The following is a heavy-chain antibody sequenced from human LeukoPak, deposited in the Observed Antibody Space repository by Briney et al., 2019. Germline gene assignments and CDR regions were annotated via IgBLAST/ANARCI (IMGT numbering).Heavy chain of an antibody. CDR2: IIPIFGTA. D-gene: IGHD4-17*01. Sequence: ASVKVSCKASGGTFSSYAISWVRQAPGQGLEWMGGIIPIFGTANYAQKFQGRVTITADKSTSTAYMELSSLRSEDTAVYYCARLRRQDDDYVWFFDLWGRGTLVTVSS. V-gene: IGHV1-69*06. CDR3: ARLRRQDDDYVWFFDL. J-gene: IGHJ2*01. CDR1: GGTFSSYA.